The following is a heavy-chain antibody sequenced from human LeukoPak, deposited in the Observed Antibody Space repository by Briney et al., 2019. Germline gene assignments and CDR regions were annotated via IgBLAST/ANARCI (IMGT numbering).Heavy chain of an antibody. CDR2: IIPIFGTA. J-gene: IGHJ6*03. V-gene: IGHV1-69*13. CDR3: ARWRASGGYYYYYYMDV. D-gene: IGHD3-10*01. CDR1: GGTFSSYA. Sequence: SVKVSCKDSGGTFSSYAISWVRQAPGQGLEWMGGIIPIFGTANYAQKFQGRVTITADESTSTAYMELSSLRSEDTAVYYCARWRASGGYYYYYYMDVWGKGTTVTVSS.